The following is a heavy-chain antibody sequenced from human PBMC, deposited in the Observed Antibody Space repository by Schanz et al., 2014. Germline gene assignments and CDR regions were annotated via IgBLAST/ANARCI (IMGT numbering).Heavy chain of an antibody. CDR2: ISYSGST. D-gene: IGHD1-1*01. CDR1: GGSVSSGGDY. CDR3: ARDTTWRLDL. Sequence: QVQLQQWGAGLLKPSETLSLTCAVYGGSVSSGGDYWSWIRQHPGKGLEWIGFISYSGSTRFNPSLKSRVPISLDTSKNQFSLTLTSLTAADTAVYYCARDTTWRLDLWGRGTLVTVSS. V-gene: IGHV4-61*08. J-gene: IGHJ2*01.